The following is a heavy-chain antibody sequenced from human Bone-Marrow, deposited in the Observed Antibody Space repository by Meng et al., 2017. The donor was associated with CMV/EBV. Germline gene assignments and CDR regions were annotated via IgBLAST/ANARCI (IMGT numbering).Heavy chain of an antibody. Sequence: ASVKVSCKASGYTFSDYFLHWVRQAPGQGLEWMGWINPKSGVTNYAQRFQDRVTMTTDTSIRTVYMDLSRLTSDDTAIFYCARLTTIVYYSCDYWGQGTLVTVSS. CDR2: INPKSGVT. D-gene: IGHD3-22*01. V-gene: IGHV1-2*02. CDR3: ARLTTIVYYSCDY. J-gene: IGHJ4*01. CDR1: GYTFSDYF.